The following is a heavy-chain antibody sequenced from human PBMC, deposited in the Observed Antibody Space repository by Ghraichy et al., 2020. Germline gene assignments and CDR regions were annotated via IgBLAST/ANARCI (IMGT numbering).Heavy chain of an antibody. CDR1: GGTFSSYA. CDR2: IIPIFGTA. V-gene: IGHV1-69*06. J-gene: IGHJ4*02. CDR3: AGGDRDWQKDY. D-gene: IGHD2-21*01. Sequence: SVKVSCKASGGTFSSYAISWVRQAPGQGLEWMGGIIPIFGTANYAQKFQGRVTITADKSTSTAYMELSRLRSEDTAVYYCAGGDRDWQKDYWGQGTLVTVSS.